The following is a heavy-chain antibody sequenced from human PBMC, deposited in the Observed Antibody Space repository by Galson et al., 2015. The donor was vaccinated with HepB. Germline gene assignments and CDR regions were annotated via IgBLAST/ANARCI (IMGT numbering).Heavy chain of an antibody. V-gene: IGHV3-30*02. D-gene: IGHD3-10*01. J-gene: IGHJ6*02. CDR2: IRHDGSNK. Sequence: SLRLSCAASGFAFSNYGMHWVRQAPGKGLEWVAFIRHDGSNKYYADSVRGRFTISRDNPENTLFLQMNSLRTEDTALYFCAKDFRPHYYYYYYHMDVWGQGTTVTVSS. CDR1: GFAFSNYG. CDR3: AKDFRPHYYYYYYHMDV.